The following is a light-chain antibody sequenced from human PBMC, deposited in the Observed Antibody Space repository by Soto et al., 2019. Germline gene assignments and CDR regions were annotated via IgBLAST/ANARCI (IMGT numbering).Light chain of an antibody. Sequence: EIVMTQSPATLSVSPGERATLSCRAGQSVSSNLAWYQQKPGQAPRLLIYGASTRATGIPARFSGSGSGTEFTLTISSLQSEDFAVYYCQQYNNWPLLTFGGGTNVDIK. CDR2: GAS. CDR3: QQYNNWPLLT. J-gene: IGKJ4*01. V-gene: IGKV3D-15*01. CDR1: QSVSSN.